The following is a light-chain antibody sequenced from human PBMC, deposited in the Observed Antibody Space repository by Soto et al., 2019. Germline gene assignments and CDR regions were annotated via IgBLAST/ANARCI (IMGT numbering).Light chain of an antibody. V-gene: IGKV1-5*01. CDR2: DVS. CDR3: QQYKDSMWT. Sequence: DIQMTQSPSTLSASVGDRGTITCRASQTFERWLAWYQQKPGKAPNLLISDVSSLERGVPLRFSGSGSATEFTLTISGLKPDDFATYYCQQYKDSMWTFGQGTRVESK. J-gene: IGKJ1*01. CDR1: QTFERW.